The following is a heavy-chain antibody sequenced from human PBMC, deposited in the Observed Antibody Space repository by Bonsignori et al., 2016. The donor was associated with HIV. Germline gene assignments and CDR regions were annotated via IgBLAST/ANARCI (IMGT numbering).Heavy chain of an antibody. CDR1: GFTFSDYY. CDR3: ARVRAPWIQETFDY. J-gene: IGHJ4*02. Sequence: GESLKISCAASGFTFSDYYMSWIRQAPGKGLEWVSYISSSGSTIYYADSVKGRFTISRDNAKNSLYLQMNSLRAEDTAVYYCARVRAPWIQETFDYWGQGTLVTVSS. V-gene: IGHV3-11*01. CDR2: ISSSGSTI. D-gene: IGHD5-18*01.